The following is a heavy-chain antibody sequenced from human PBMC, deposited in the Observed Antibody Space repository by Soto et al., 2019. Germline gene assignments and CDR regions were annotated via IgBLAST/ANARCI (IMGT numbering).Heavy chain of an antibody. D-gene: IGHD3-10*01. V-gene: IGHV3-33*01. CDR3: AREGKYYYGSGSYAAGYFQH. CDR1: GFTFSSYG. J-gene: IGHJ1*01. CDR2: IWYDGSNK. Sequence: QAQLVESGGGVVQPGRSLRLSCAASGFTFSSYGMHWVRQAPGKGLEWVAVIWYDGSNKYYADSVKGRFTISRDNSKNTLYLQMNSLRAEDTAVYYCAREGKYYYGSGSYAAGYFQHWGQGTLVTVSS.